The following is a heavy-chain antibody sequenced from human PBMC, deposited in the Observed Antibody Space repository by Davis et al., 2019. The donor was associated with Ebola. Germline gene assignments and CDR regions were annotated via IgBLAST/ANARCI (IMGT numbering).Heavy chain of an antibody. CDR1: GYTFISYD. V-gene: IGHV1-8*01. Sequence: AASVKVSCKASGYTFISYDINWVRQATGQGLEWMGWMNPNSGNTGYAQKFQGRVTMTRNTSISTAYMELSSLRSEDTAVYYCARVCGSCYLWVWDYGMDVWGQGTTVTVSS. CDR2: MNPNSGNT. CDR3: ARVCGSCYLWVWDYGMDV. J-gene: IGHJ6*02. D-gene: IGHD2-15*01.